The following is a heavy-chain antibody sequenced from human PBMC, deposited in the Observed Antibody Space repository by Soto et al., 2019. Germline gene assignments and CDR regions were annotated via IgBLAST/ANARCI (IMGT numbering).Heavy chain of an antibody. CDR1: GFTFSSYA. J-gene: IGHJ4*02. Sequence: GGSLRLSCAASGFTFSSYAMSWVRQAPGKGLEWVSAISGSGGSTYYADSVKGRFTISRDNSKNTLYLQMNSLRAEDTAVYYCAKGVVEGLYSSSWYPADYWGQGTLVTVSS. V-gene: IGHV3-23*01. D-gene: IGHD6-13*01. CDR3: AKGVVEGLYSSSWYPADY. CDR2: ISGSGGST.